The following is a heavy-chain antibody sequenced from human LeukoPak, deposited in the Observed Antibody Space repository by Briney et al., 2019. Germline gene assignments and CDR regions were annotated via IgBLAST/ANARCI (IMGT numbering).Heavy chain of an antibody. Sequence: GGSLRLSCAASGFTFSSYWMSWVRQAPGKGLEWVANIKQDGSEKYYVDSVKGRFTISRDNAKNSLYLQMNSLRAEDTAVYYWGGGGDPPYYWGQGTLVTVSS. V-gene: IGHV3-7*04. J-gene: IGHJ4*02. CDR1: GFTFSSYW. CDR3: GGGGDPPYY. CDR2: IKQDGSEK. D-gene: IGHD3-16*01.